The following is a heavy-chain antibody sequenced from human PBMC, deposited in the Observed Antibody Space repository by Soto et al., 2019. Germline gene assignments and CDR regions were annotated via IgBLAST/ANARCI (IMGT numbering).Heavy chain of an antibody. CDR2: VIPVLTTT. D-gene: IGHD2-21*02. CDR1: GDTFSSYI. Sequence: QVQLVQSGAEVKKPGSSVRVSCRSSGDTFSSYIVNWLRLAPGRGLEWMGRVIPVLTTTDYAQNFRGRVTISADRSTNTVYLDLSSLRSDDTAVYYCARRRYCGYDCYHKHYYGMDVLGQGSLVTVAS. CDR3: ARRRYCGYDCYHKHYYGMDV. J-gene: IGHJ6*02. V-gene: IGHV1-69*08.